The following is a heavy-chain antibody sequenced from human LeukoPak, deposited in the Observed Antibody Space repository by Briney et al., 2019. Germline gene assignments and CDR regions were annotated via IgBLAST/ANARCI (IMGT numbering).Heavy chain of an antibody. Sequence: PSETLSLTCTVSGYSISSGYYWGWIRQPPGKGLEWIGSIYHSGSTYYNPSLKSRVAISVDTSKNQFSLKLSSVTAADTAVYYCARDLSSWGQGTLVTVSS. J-gene: IGHJ4*02. CDR1: GYSISSGYY. V-gene: IGHV4-38-2*02. D-gene: IGHD2/OR15-2a*01. CDR2: IYHSGST. CDR3: ARDLSS.